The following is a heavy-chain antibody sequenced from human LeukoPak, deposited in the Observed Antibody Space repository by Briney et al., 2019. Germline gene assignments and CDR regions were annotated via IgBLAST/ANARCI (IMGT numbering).Heavy chain of an antibody. Sequence: SETLSLTCAVYGGSFSGYYWSWIRQPPGKGLEWIGEINHSGSTNYNPSLKSRVTISVDTSKNQFSLKLSSVTAADTAVYYCARISSAYSSGWYRWGQGTLVTVSS. CDR1: GGSFSGYY. J-gene: IGHJ4*02. D-gene: IGHD6-19*01. CDR3: ARISSAYSSGWYR. CDR2: INHSGST. V-gene: IGHV4-34*01.